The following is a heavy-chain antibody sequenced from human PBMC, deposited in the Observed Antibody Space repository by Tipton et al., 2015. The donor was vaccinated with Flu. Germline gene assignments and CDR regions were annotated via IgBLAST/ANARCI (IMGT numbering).Heavy chain of an antibody. CDR1: GDSIGSPYF. V-gene: IGHV4-38-2*01. D-gene: IGHD4-11*01. CDR3: ARRDYSNYVSEPHNWFDS. Sequence: TLSLTCSFTGDSIGSPYFWGWIRKPPRGGLEWIGNVHRSGNGYYKPSLKSRVSISVDTSKNQFSLELTSVTAADTAVYYCARRDYSNYVSEPHNWFDSWGQGILVTVSS. CDR2: VHRSGNG. J-gene: IGHJ5*01.